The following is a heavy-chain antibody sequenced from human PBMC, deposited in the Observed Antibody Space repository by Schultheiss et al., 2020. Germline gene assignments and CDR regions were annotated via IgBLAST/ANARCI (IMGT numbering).Heavy chain of an antibody. V-gene: IGHV4-31*03. Sequence: SETLSLTCTVSGGSISSGRYYWSWVRQLPGKGLEWIGYIYYSGSTYYNPSLKSRVTISVDTSKNQFSLKLSSVTAADTAVYYCARQGVGATGGYYYYGMDVWGQGTTVTVSS. CDR1: GGSISSGRYY. CDR3: ARQGVGATGGYYYYGMDV. D-gene: IGHD1-26*01. J-gene: IGHJ6*02. CDR2: IYYSGST.